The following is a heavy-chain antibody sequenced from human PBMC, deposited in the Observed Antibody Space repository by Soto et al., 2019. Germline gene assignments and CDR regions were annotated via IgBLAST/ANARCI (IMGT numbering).Heavy chain of an antibody. J-gene: IGHJ3*02. CDR1: GYTLTELS. V-gene: IGHV1-24*01. CDR3: ATDSKYYDFLTGYSGLDAFDI. CDR2: FDPEDGET. D-gene: IGHD3-9*01. Sequence: ASVKVSCKVSGYTLTELSMHWVRQAPGKGLERMGGFDPEDGETIYAQKFQGRVTMTEDTSTDTAYMELSSPRSEDTAVYYCATDSKYYDFLTGYSGLDAFDIWGQGTMVTVSS.